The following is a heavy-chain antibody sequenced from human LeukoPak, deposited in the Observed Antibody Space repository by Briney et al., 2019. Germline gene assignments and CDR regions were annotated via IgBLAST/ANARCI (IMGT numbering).Heavy chain of an antibody. D-gene: IGHD3-22*01. J-gene: IGHJ4*02. Sequence: PGGSLRLSCAASGFTFSSYAMHWVRQAPGKGLEWVAFIRFDGSNKDFADSVKGRFTISRDNSKNTLYLQMNSLRAEDTAVFYCARDRSGYGDYWGQGTLVTVSS. V-gene: IGHV3-30*02. CDR3: ARDRSGYGDY. CDR2: IRFDGSNK. CDR1: GFTFSSYA.